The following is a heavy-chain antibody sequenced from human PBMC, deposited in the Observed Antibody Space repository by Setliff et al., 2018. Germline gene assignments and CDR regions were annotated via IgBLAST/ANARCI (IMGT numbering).Heavy chain of an antibody. CDR3: AKSGIAAAGTAPFDY. J-gene: IGHJ4*02. V-gene: IGHV4-61*02. CDR2: IYSSGST. CDR1: GGSISSGSYY. Sequence: KPSETLSLTCTVSGGSISSGSYYWSWIRQPAGKGLEWIGRIYSSGSTDYNRSLKSRLTISVDTSKNQFSLRLSSVTAADTAMYYCAKSGIAAAGTAPFDYWGQGTLVTVS. D-gene: IGHD6-13*01.